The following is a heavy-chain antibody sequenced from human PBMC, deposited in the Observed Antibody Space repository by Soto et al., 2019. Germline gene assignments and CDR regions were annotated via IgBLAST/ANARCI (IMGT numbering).Heavy chain of an antibody. CDR2: IWYDGSNK. J-gene: IGHJ4*02. V-gene: IGHV3-33*01. Sequence: VGSLRLSCAASGFTFSSYGMHWVRQAPGKGLEWVAVIWYDGSNKYYADSVKGRFTISRDNSKNTLYLQMNSLRAEDTAVYYCARDITLAGPDPFDYWGQGTLVTVSS. CDR3: ARDITLAGPDPFDY. D-gene: IGHD1-20*01. CDR1: GFTFSSYG.